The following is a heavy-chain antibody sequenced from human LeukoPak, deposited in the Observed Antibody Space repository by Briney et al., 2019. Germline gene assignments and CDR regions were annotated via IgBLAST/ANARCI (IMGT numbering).Heavy chain of an antibody. Sequence: PGGSLRLSCAASGFTFSDYWMSWVRQAPGKGLEWVANIKQDGSEKYYVDSVKGRFTISRDNAKNSLYLQMNSLRAEDTAVYYCARDLSRVAAAGPIDYWGQGTLVTVSS. CDR1: GFTFSDYW. D-gene: IGHD6-13*01. J-gene: IGHJ4*02. V-gene: IGHV3-7*01. CDR3: ARDLSRVAAAGPIDY. CDR2: IKQDGSEK.